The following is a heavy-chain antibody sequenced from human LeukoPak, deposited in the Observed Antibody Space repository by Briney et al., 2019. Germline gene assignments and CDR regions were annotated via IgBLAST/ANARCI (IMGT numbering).Heavy chain of an antibody. D-gene: IGHD3-22*01. Sequence: ASVKVSCKASGYTFTSYDINWVRQATGQGLEWMGWINPNSGNTGYAQKFQGRVTMTRNTSISTAYMELSSLRSEDTAVYYCARGPITMIVVVTGGNWFDPWGQGTLVTVSS. J-gene: IGHJ5*02. CDR3: ARGPITMIVVVTGGNWFDP. CDR2: INPNSGNT. V-gene: IGHV1-8*01. CDR1: GYTFTSYD.